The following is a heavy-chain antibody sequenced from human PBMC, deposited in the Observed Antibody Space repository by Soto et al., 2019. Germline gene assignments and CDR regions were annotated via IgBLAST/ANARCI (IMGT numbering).Heavy chain of an antibody. CDR2: IGTVGDT. CDR1: GFTFSNSD. D-gene: IGHD7-27*01. V-gene: IGHV3-13*01. J-gene: IGHJ2*01. Sequence: EVNLVESGGGLVRPGGSLRLSCAASGFTFSNSDMHWVRQTTGKGLEWLSGIGTVGDTYYPPSVRGRLTISRENAKNSLYLQLDGLRAEDTAVYFCARGTGAQLMYFDLWGRGTLVTVSS. CDR3: ARGTGAQLMYFDL.